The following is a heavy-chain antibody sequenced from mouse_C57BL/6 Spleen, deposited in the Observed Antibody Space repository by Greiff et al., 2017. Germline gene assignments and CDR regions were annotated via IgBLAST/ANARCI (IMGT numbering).Heavy chain of an antibody. CDR1: GYTFTSYW. V-gene: IGHV1-64*01. D-gene: IGHD2-12*01. CDR2: IHPNSGST. J-gene: IGHJ3*01. CDR3: ARSIVTTKAWFAY. Sequence: VQLQQPGAELVKPGASVKLSCKASGYTFTSYWMHWVKQRPGQGLEWIGMIHPNSGSTNYNEKFKSKATLTVDKSSSTAYMQLSSLTSEDSAVYYCARSIVTTKAWFAYWGQGTLVTVSA.